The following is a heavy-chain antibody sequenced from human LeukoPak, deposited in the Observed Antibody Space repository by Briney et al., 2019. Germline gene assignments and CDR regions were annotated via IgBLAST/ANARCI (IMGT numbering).Heavy chain of an antibody. CDR3: AKSSYCSSTSCYGVYYYYMDV. Sequence: GGSLRLSCAASGFTFSSYEMNWVRQAPGKGLEWVSYISSSGSTIYYADSVKGRFTISRDNAKNSLYLQMNSLRAEDTAVYYCAKSSYCSSTSCYGVYYYYMDVWGKGTTVTISS. V-gene: IGHV3-48*03. CDR1: GFTFSSYE. J-gene: IGHJ6*03. CDR2: ISSSGSTI. D-gene: IGHD2-2*01.